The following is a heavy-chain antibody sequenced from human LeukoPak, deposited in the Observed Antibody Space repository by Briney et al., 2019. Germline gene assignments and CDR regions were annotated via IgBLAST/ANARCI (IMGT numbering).Heavy chain of an antibody. CDR2: ISSSSSYI. V-gene: IGHV3-21*01. Sequence: PGGSLRLSCAASGFTFSSFSMNWVRQAPGKGLEWVSSISSSSSYIYYADSVKGRFTISRDNAENSLYLQMNSLGAEDTAVYYCARDAAAGTDYWGQGTLVTVSS. D-gene: IGHD6-13*01. CDR3: ARDAAAGTDY. J-gene: IGHJ4*02. CDR1: GFTFSSFS.